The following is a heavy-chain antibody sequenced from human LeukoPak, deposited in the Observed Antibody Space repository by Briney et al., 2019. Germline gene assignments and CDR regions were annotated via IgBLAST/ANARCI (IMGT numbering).Heavy chain of an antibody. V-gene: IGHV4-39*01. Sequence: MTSETLSLTCTVSGGSISSSSYYWGWIRQPPGKGLEWIGSNYYSGSTYYNPSLKSRVTISVDASKNQFSLKLSSVTAADTAVYYCARQGCSGGSCYSFAAGFDPWGQGTLVTVSS. CDR1: GGSISSSSYY. CDR3: ARQGCSGGSCYSFAAGFDP. CDR2: NYYSGST. D-gene: IGHD2-15*01. J-gene: IGHJ5*02.